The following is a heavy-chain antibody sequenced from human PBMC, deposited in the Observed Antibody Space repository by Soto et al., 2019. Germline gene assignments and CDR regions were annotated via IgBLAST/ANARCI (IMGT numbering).Heavy chain of an antibody. Sequence: GGSLRLSCAASGFTFINAWMSWVRQAPGKGLEWVGRIKSKTDGGTTDYAAPVKGRFTISRDDSKNTLYLQMNSLKTEDTAVYYCTTDPIIPVPGYCSSTSCYADVENWFDPWGQGTLVTVSS. CDR3: TTDPIIPVPGYCSSTSCYADVENWFDP. CDR1: GFTFINAW. D-gene: IGHD2-2*01. V-gene: IGHV3-15*01. CDR2: IKSKTDGGTT. J-gene: IGHJ5*02.